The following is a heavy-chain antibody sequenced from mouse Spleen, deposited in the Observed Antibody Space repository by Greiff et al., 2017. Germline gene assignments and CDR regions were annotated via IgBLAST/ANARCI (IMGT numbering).Heavy chain of an antibody. J-gene: IGHJ1*01. CDR2: IYPGSGST. CDR3: ARDYKRYFDV. V-gene: IGHV1-55*01. Sequence: VQLQESGAELVKPGASVKMSCKASGYTFTSYWITWVKQRPGQGLEWIGDIYPGSGSTNYNEKFKSKATLTVDTSSSTAYMQLSSLTSEDSAVYYCARDYKRYFDVWGAGTTVTVSS. D-gene: IGHD2-12*01. CDR1: GYTFTSYW.